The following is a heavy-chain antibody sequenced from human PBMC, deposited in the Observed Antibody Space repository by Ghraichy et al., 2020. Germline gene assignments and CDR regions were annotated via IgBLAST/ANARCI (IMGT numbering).Heavy chain of an antibody. CDR2: IYYSGST. CDR3: ARDSRVRNWNYARDDAFDI. J-gene: IGHJ3*02. D-gene: IGHD1-7*01. V-gene: IGHV4-31*03. CDR1: GGSISSGGYY. Sequence: SETLSLTCTVSGGSISSGGYYWSWIRQHPGKGLEWIGYIYYSGSTYYNPSLKSRVTISVDTSKNQFSLKLSSVTAADTAVYYCARDSRVRNWNYARDDAFDIWGQGTMVTVSS.